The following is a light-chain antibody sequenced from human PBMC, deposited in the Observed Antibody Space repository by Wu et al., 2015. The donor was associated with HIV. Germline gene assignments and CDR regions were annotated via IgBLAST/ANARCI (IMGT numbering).Light chain of an antibody. CDR2: DTS. CDR3: QQYANWPPET. J-gene: IGKJ1*01. CDR1: QSVSSK. V-gene: IGKV3-15*01. Sequence: DIVMTQSPATLSVSPGERATLSCRASQSVSSKLAWYQQKSGQAPRLLIYDTSTRATGIPARFSGSGSGTEFTLSISNIQSEDFAVYYCQQYANWPPETFGQGTKVEIK.